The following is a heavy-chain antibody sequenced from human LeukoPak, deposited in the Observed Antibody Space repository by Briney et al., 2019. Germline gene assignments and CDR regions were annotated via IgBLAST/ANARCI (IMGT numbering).Heavy chain of an antibody. V-gene: IGHV4-39*01. CDR3: ARVLRSSYGPDGYYYYGMDV. CDR1: GGAINSSSYY. J-gene: IGHJ6*02. D-gene: IGHD5-18*01. CDR2: MYYCGST. Sequence: SETLSLTCTVSGGAINSSSYYWGWVRQPPGKVREWIGRMYYCGSTYYNPSLKSRVTISVDTSKNQFSLKLSSVTAADTAVYYCARVLRSSYGPDGYYYYGMDVWGQGTTVTVSS.